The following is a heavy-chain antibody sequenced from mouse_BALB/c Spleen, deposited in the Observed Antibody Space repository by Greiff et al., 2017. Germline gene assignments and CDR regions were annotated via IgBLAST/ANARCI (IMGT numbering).Heavy chain of an antibody. V-gene: IGHV1-14*01. J-gene: IGHJ1*01. Sequence: EVQLQQSGPELVKPGASVKMSCKASGYTFTSYVMHWVKQKPGQGLEWIGYINPYNDGTKYNEKFKGKATLTSDKSSSTAYMELSSLTSEDSAVYYCARWGRGYDWYFDVWGAGTTVTVSS. CDR2: INPYNDGT. D-gene: IGHD2-14*01. CDR3: ARWGRGYDWYFDV. CDR1: GYTFTSYV.